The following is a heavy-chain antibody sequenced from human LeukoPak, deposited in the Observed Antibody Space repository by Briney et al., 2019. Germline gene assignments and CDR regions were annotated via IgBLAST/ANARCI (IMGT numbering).Heavy chain of an antibody. CDR1: GFTFSSYA. V-gene: IGHV3-49*04. CDR2: VRGKAYGGTT. Sequence: QPGRSLRLSCAASGFTFSSYAMHWVRQAPGQGLDWVGFVRGKAYGGTTEYAASVRGRFTISRDDSKSAAYLQMDNLKTEDTAVYFCTRDPVATLSTYGLAFDIWGQGTMVTVSS. J-gene: IGHJ3*02. D-gene: IGHD3-3*02. CDR3: TRDPVATLSTYGLAFDI.